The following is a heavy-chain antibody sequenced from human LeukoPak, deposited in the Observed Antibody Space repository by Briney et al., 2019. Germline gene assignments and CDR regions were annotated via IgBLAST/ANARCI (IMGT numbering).Heavy chain of an antibody. Sequence: PGGSLRLSCAASRFTFSSYEMNWVRQAPGKGLQWVSYISSSGSTIYYADSVKGRFTISRDNAKSSLYLQMNSLRAEDTAIYFCAREYSSSSGRAFDIWGQGTMVTVSS. D-gene: IGHD6-6*01. J-gene: IGHJ3*02. CDR2: ISSSGSTI. CDR3: AREYSSSSGRAFDI. V-gene: IGHV3-48*03. CDR1: RFTFSSYE.